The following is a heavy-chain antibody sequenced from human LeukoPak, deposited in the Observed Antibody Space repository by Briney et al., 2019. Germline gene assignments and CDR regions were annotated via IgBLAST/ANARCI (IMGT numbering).Heavy chain of an antibody. CDR3: ARDPTSDAGGSY. CDR2: IYSDGSK. J-gene: IGHJ4*02. CDR1: GFTVSTNY. V-gene: IGHV3-66*01. D-gene: IGHD3-10*01. Sequence: GGSLRLSCAASGFTVSTNYMSWVRQAPGKGLEWVSVIYSDGSKHYADSVKGRFTISRDNSKNTLYLKMDSLRAEDTAVYYCARDPTSDAGGSYWGQGTLVTVSS.